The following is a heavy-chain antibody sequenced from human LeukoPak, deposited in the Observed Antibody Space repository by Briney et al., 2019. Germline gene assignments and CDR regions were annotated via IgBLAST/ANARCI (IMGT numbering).Heavy chain of an antibody. J-gene: IGHJ4*02. V-gene: IGHV4-39*01. D-gene: IGHD5-18*01. CDR2: IYYSGST. CDR3: ARRKPLSGPYGYSVFDY. CDR1: GGSISSGGYY. Sequence: SETLSLTCTVSGGSISSGGYYWGWIRQPPGKGLEWIGSIYYSGSTYYNPSLKSRVTISVDTSKNQFSLKLSSVTAADTAVYYCARRKPLSGPYGYSVFDYWGQGTLVTVSS.